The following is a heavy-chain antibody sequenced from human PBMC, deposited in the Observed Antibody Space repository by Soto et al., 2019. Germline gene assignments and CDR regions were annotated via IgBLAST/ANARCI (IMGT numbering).Heavy chain of an antibody. CDR1: RVTFSSYW. CDR3: ARKEYYYDSSNAGWFDP. CDR2: INQDGSEK. J-gene: IGHJ5*02. D-gene: IGHD3-22*01. V-gene: IGHV3-7*05. Sequence: GGSLRLSCAASRVTFSSYWMSWVRQAPGKGLEWVATINQDGSEKYYVDSVKGRFTISRDNAKNSLYLQMNSLTAEDTAVYYCARKEYYYDSSNAGWFDPWGQGTLVTVSS.